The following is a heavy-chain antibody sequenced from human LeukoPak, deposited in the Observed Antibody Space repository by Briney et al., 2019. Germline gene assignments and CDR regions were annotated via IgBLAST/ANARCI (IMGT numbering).Heavy chain of an antibody. CDR2: ISSSSSSI. CDR3: AGGLMVLDY. J-gene: IGHJ4*02. CDR1: EFTFSSYE. D-gene: IGHD3-16*01. Sequence: GGSLRLSCVASEFTFSSYEMNWVRQAPGKGLEWVSYISSSSSSINYADSVKGRFTISKDNAKNSLYLQMNSLRVEDTAVYYCAGGLMVLDYWGQGTLVTVSS. V-gene: IGHV3-48*03.